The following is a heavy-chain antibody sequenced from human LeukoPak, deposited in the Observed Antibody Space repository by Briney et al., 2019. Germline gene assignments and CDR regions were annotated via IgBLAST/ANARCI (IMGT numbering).Heavy chain of an antibody. CDR3: ARDRYFDWLLYFDY. V-gene: IGHV1-69*13. Sequence: SVKVSCKASGGTFSSYAISCVRQAPGQGLEWMGGIIPIFGTANYAQKFQGRVTITADESTSTAYMELSSLRSEDTAVYYCARDRYFDWLLYFDYWGQGTLVTVSS. D-gene: IGHD3-9*01. CDR2: IIPIFGTA. CDR1: GGTFSSYA. J-gene: IGHJ4*02.